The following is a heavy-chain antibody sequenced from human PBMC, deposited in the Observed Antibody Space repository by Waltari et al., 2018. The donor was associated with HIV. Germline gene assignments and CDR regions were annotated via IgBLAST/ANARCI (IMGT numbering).Heavy chain of an antibody. Sequence: EVRPVESGGCLLKLGGSHILSCKASGFDHGHAWLSWVRQAPGKGLGWLGRIKRKIDGGTADYTESVQGRFSISRDDSKNTVYLEMNSLKIEDTAVYYCTTDKSWSPDYWGQGTLVTVSS. V-gene: IGHV3-15*01. J-gene: IGHJ4*02. CDR2: IKRKIDGGTA. CDR1: GFDHGHAW. CDR3: TTDKSWSPDY. D-gene: IGHD3-10*01.